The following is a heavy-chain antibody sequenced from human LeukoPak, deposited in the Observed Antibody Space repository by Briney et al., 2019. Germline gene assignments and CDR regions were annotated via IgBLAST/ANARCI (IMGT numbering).Heavy chain of an antibody. CDR2: MNPNSGNT. J-gene: IGHJ4*02. CDR1: GYTFTSYD. Sequence: ASVKVSCKASGYTFTSYDINWVRQATGQGLEWMGWMNPNSGNTGYAQKFQGRVTMTRNTSISTAYMELSSLRSEDTAVHYCARSYDYVWGSYRYPTRDYWGQGTLVTVSS. CDR3: ARSYDYVWGSYRYPTRDY. V-gene: IGHV1-8*01. D-gene: IGHD3-16*02.